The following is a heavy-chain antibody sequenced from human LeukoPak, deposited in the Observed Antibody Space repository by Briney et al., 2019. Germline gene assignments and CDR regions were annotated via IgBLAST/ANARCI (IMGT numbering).Heavy chain of an antibody. CDR2: IYTSGST. D-gene: IGHD3-22*01. V-gene: IGHV4-4*07. CDR3: ARVFGVYYYDSSGAGFDAFDI. J-gene: IGHJ3*02. CDR1: GGSISSYY. Sequence: SETLSLTCTVSGGSISSYYWSWIRQPAGKGLEWIGRIYTSGSTNYNPSLKSRVTMSVDTSKNQFSLKLSSVTAADTAVYYCARVFGVYYYDSSGAGFDAFDIWGQGTMVTVSS.